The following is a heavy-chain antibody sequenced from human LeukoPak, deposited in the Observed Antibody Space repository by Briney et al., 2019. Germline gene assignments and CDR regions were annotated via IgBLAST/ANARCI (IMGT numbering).Heavy chain of an antibody. V-gene: IGHV1-8*01. D-gene: IGHD7-27*01. Sequence: ASVKVSCKASVYTFTSYDFNWVRQATGHRPEWMGWMSPNSRDTGYAQKFQDRVTMTRNTSISTAYMELSSLRSDDTAVDYCARGPPNWGYDYWGPGTLVTVSS. CDR1: VYTFTSYD. J-gene: IGHJ4*02. CDR2: MSPNSRDT. CDR3: ARGPPNWGYDY.